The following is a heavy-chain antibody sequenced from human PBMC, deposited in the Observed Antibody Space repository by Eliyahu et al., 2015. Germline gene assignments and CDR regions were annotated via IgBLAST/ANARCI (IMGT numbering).Heavy chain of an antibody. CDR3: ARMGDASYDFWSGYPYYFDY. CDR2: IYYSGST. Sequence: QVQLQESGPGLXKPSETLSLTCXVSGGSISSYYWSWIRQPPGKGLEWIGYIYYSGSTNYNPSLKSRVTISVDTSKNQFSLKLSSVTAADTAVYYCARMGDASYDFWSGYPYYFDYWGQGTLVTVSS. V-gene: IGHV4-59*01. D-gene: IGHD3-3*01. CDR1: GGSISSYY. J-gene: IGHJ4*02.